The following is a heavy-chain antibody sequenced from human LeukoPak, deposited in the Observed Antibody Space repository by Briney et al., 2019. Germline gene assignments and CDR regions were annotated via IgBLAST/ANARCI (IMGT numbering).Heavy chain of an antibody. CDR2: ISDSGTTI. J-gene: IGHJ3*02. CDR3: AIDAWELPLDAFDI. Sequence: GGSLRLSCAASGFTFSSYSMNWVRQAPGKGLEWVSYISDSGTTIYYADSVKGRFTISRDNAKNSLYLQMNSLRDEDTAVYYCAIDAWELPLDAFDIWGQGTMVTVSS. CDR1: GFTFSSYS. V-gene: IGHV3-48*02. D-gene: IGHD1-26*01.